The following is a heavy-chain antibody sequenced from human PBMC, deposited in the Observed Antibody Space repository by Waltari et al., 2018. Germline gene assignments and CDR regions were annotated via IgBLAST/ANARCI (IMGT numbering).Heavy chain of an antibody. CDR1: GYSIRRGYY. Sequence: QVQLQESGPGLVKPSETLSLTCAVSGYSIRRGYYWAWIRQAPGKGLEWIGSIYHSGSTYYNPSLKSRVTISVDTSKNQFSLKLSSVTAADTAVYYCARVGYYDSSGNSVYMDVWGKGTTVTVSS. D-gene: IGHD3-22*01. J-gene: IGHJ6*03. CDR3: ARVGYYDSSGNSVYMDV. V-gene: IGHV4-38-2*01. CDR2: IYHSGST.